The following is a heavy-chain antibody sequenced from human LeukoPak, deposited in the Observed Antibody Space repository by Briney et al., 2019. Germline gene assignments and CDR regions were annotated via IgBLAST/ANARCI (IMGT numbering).Heavy chain of an antibody. J-gene: IGHJ4*02. CDR3: ARDRGWLLDY. Sequence: GGSLRLSCAASGFTFSSYSMNWVRQAPGKGLEWVSSISSTSGYIYYADSVKGRFTISRDNAKNSLSLQMNSLRAEDTAVYYCARDRGWLLDYWGQGTLVTVSS. CDR1: GFTFSSYS. CDR2: ISSTSGYI. D-gene: IGHD5-12*01. V-gene: IGHV3-21*01.